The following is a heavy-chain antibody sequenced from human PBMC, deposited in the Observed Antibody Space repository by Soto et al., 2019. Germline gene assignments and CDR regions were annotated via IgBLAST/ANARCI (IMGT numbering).Heavy chain of an antibody. CDR2: IWSDGTNK. Sequence: ILQAPGKGLEWVALIWSDGTNKYYADSVKGRFTISRDNSKKTLYLQMNSLRAEDTAVYYCVRVFLTYYFDLRGEGNMVTVSS. D-gene: IGHD3-3*01. V-gene: IGHV3-33*01. CDR3: VRVFLTYYFDL. J-gene: IGHJ4*02.